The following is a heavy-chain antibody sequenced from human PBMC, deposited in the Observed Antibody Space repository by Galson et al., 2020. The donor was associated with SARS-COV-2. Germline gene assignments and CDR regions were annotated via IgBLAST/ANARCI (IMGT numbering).Heavy chain of an antibody. Sequence: GGSLRLSCAASGFTLSSNYMSWVRQAPGKGLEWVSAIYSGGSTYYADSVKGRFTISRDNSKNTLYLQMNSLRAEDTAVYYCASELGVVVKTGACDIWGQGTMVTVCS. CDR3: ASELGVVVKTGACDI. J-gene: IGHJ3*02. D-gene: IGHD3-22*01. CDR2: IYSGGST. V-gene: IGHV3-66*02. CDR1: GFTLSSNY.